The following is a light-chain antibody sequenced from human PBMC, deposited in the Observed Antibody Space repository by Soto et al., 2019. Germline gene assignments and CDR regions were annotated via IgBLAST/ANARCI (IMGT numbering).Light chain of an antibody. V-gene: IGLV2-14*01. CDR3: SSYTSISTYV. J-gene: IGLJ1*01. CDR1: SSDVGGYNF. CDR2: DVR. Sequence: QSVLTQPASVSGSPGQSITISCTGTSSDVGGYNFVSWYQQHPGKAPKLMIYDVRNRPSGVSNRSSGSKSVNTASLTISGLQAEDEADYYCSSYTSISTYVFGTGTQLTVL.